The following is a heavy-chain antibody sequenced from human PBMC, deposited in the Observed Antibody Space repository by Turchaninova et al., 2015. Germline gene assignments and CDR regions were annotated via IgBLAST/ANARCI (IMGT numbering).Heavy chain of an antibody. Sequence: QVQLVQSGAEVKKPGASVKVSCKASGGTFSSYAIRWVIQAPGQGLGWMGGIIPIFGTANYAQKFQGRVTITADESTSTACMELSSLRSEDTAVYYCVHDSSGYRAFDIWGQGTMVTVSS. CDR3: VHDSSGYRAFDI. D-gene: IGHD3-22*01. V-gene: IGHV1-69*01. J-gene: IGHJ3*02. CDR2: IIPIFGTA. CDR1: GGTFSSYA.